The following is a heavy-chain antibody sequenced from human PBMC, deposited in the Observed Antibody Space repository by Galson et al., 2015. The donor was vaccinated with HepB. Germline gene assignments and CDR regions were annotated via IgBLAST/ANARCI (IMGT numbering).Heavy chain of an antibody. CDR1: FSSYA. J-gene: IGHJ4*02. D-gene: IGHD3-10*01. Sequence: FSSYAMSWVRQAPGKGLEWVSVIYSGGSTYYADSVKGRFTISRDNSKNTLYLQMNSLRAEDTAVYYCANSRVDGSGSYYNVYWGQGTLVTVSS. V-gene: IGHV3-66*01. CDR2: IYSGGST. CDR3: ANSRVDGSGSYYNVY.